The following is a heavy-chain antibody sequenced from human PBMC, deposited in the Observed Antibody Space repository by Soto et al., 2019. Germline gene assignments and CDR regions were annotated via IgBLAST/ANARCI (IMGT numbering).Heavy chain of an antibody. J-gene: IGHJ6*02. CDR2: IYHGDSDT. Sequence: GASLKISCEGSEYSFTSYWIGWLRPMPEKGLEWMGIIYHGDSDTRYSQSFHGQVTIPADKSISTAYLQWSSRKASDTAMYYWASHTPDSSYYYYGMDVWGQGTTVTVSS. D-gene: IGHD6-13*01. V-gene: IGHV5-51*01. CDR1: EYSFTSYW. CDR3: ASHTPDSSYYYYGMDV.